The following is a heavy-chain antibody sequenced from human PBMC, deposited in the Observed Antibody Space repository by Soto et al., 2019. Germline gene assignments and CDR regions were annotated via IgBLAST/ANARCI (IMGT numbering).Heavy chain of an antibody. V-gene: IGHV3-30-3*01. D-gene: IGHD6-19*01. CDR3: AKERSSGWSFDY. J-gene: IGHJ4*02. CDR2: ISYDGSNK. Sequence: GGSLRLSCAASGFTFSSYAMHWVRQAPGKGLEWVAVISYDGSNKYYADSVKGRFTISRDNSKNTLYLQMNGLRAEDTAVFYCAKERSSGWSFDYWGQGTLVTVSS. CDR1: GFTFSSYA.